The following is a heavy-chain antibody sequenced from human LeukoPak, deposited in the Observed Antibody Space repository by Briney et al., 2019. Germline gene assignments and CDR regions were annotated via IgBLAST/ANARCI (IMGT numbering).Heavy chain of an antibody. CDR2: INGSGGST. J-gene: IGHJ6*02. Sequence: GGSLRLTCAASGFTFSSYAMSWVRQAPGKGLEWVSAINGSGGSTYYAYSVKGRFTISRDNSKNTLYLQMNSLRAEDTAVYYCAKDAPYSSGWPRGYYYYGMDVWGQGTTVTVSS. CDR3: AKDAPYSSGWPRGYYYYGMDV. CDR1: GFTFSSYA. V-gene: IGHV3-23*01. D-gene: IGHD6-19*01.